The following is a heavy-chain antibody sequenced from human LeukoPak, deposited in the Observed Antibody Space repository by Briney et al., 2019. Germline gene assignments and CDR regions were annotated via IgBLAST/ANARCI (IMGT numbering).Heavy chain of an antibody. Sequence: GGSLRLSFAASGFTVSSNYMSWVRQAPGKGLEWVSVIYSGGRTYYADSVKGRFTISRDTSKNTLYLQMNSLRAEDTAVYYCAKDFPPTYYYDSSGHYYGGYFDYWGQGTLVTVSS. CDR3: AKDFPPTYYYDSSGHYYGGYFDY. D-gene: IGHD3-22*01. J-gene: IGHJ4*02. CDR1: GFTVSSNY. V-gene: IGHV3-53*01. CDR2: IYSGGRT.